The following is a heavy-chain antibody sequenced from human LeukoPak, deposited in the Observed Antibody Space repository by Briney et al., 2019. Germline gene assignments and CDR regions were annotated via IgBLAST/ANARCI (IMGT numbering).Heavy chain of an antibody. CDR2: ISYEGSNK. V-gene: IGHV3-30*04. CDR3: ARSYDSGYDSPPYCSYYGMDV. Sequence: GGALRLSCAPSIFTFSSYAMHGVRQAPGTAVEWVALISYEGSNKYYGDSVKALFTIPRHNSKNIMYLKMNSLRAEDPDVYYCARSYDSGYDSPPYCSYYGMDVWGQGTTVTVSS. CDR1: IFTFSSYA. D-gene: IGHD5-12*01. J-gene: IGHJ6*02.